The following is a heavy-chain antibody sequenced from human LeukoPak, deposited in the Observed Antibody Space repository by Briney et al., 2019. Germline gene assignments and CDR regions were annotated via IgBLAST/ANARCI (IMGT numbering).Heavy chain of an antibody. V-gene: IGHV1-24*01. D-gene: IGHD3-9*01. Sequence: ASVKVSCKASGYTFTSYGISWVRQAPGKGLEWMGGFDPEDGETIYAQKFQGRVTMTEDTSTDTAYMELSSLRSEDTAVYYCATLSPPLVLSDMFEDYWGQGTLVTVSS. J-gene: IGHJ4*02. CDR2: FDPEDGET. CDR1: GYTFTSYG. CDR3: ATLSPPLVLSDMFEDY.